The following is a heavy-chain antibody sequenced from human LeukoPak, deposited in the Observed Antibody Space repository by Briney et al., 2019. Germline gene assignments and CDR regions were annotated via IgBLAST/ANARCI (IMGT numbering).Heavy chain of an antibody. CDR2: IYHSGST. CDR3: ARDLGSSTPSGV. CDR1: GGSITSNNW. V-gene: IGHV4-4*02. D-gene: IGHD3-16*01. J-gene: IGHJ6*04. Sequence: SETLSLTCAVSGGSITSNNWGNWVRQPPGKGLEWIGEIYHSGSTNYNPSLKSRVTISVDKSKNQLFLKLNSVTAADTAVYHCARDLGSSTPSGVWGKGTTVTVSS.